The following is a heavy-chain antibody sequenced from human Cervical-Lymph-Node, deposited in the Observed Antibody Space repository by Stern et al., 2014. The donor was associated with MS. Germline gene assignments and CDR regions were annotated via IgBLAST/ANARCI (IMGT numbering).Heavy chain of an antibody. Sequence: VHLVESGGGVVQPGRSLRLSCAASGFTFGTSSMHWVRQAPGQGLEWVAAISYDGGNKYYSDSVKGRFTISRDNSKNTLDLEMSSLRAEDTAVYYCARDYSIVFYGMDVWGQGTTVAVSS. D-gene: IGHD4-11*01. CDR2: ISYDGGNK. CDR3: ARDYSIVFYGMDV. V-gene: IGHV3-30*03. CDR1: GFTFGTSS. J-gene: IGHJ6*02.